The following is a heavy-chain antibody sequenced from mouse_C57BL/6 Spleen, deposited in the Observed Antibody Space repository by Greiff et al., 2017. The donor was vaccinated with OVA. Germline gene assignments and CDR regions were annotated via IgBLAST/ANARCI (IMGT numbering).Heavy chain of an antibody. D-gene: IGHD2-2*01. V-gene: IGHV2-5*01. J-gene: IGHJ3*01. Sequence: VQLQESGPGLVQPSQSLSITCTVSGFSLTSYGVHWVRQSPGKGLEWLGVLWRGGSTDYNAAFLSRLSITKDNSKSQVFFKMNSLQADDTAIYYCAKNREDYGYDAFAYWGQGTLVTVSA. CDR3: AKNREDYGYDAFAY. CDR1: GFSLTSYG. CDR2: LWRGGST.